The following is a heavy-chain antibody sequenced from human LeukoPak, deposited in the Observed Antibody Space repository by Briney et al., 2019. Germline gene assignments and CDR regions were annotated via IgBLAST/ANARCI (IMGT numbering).Heavy chain of an antibody. D-gene: IGHD1-26*01. CDR1: GLYVSSNY. Sequence: GGSLSLSCTVSGLYVSSNYISWVRQAPGKGLEWVSVTYVSGNTYYADSVKGRFIVSRDNSKNTLYLEMNSLRVEDTGVYYCAREVGAWGQGTLVTVSS. V-gene: IGHV3-66*01. CDR3: AREVGA. J-gene: IGHJ5*02. CDR2: TYVSGNT.